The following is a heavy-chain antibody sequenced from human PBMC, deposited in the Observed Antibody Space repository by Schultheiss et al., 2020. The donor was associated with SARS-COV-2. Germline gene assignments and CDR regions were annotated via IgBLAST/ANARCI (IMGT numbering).Heavy chain of an antibody. CDR2: ISYDGSNK. CDR1: GFTFSSYA. V-gene: IGHV3-30-3*01. D-gene: IGHD4-17*01. CDR3: ARAKDYGDYRDSYYYGMDV. Sequence: GESLKISCAASGFTFSSYAMHWVRQAPGKGLEWVAVISYDGSNKYYADSVKGRFTISRDNAKNSLYLQMNSLRAEDTAVYYCARAKDYGDYRDSYYYGMDVWGQGTTVTVSS. J-gene: IGHJ6*02.